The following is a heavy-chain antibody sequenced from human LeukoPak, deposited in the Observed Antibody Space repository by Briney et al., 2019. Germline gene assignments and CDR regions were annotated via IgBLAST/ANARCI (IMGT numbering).Heavy chain of an antibody. J-gene: IGHJ4*02. CDR3: ARGGSYWMPFDY. CDR2: IRYDGSNK. Sequence: GGSLRLSCAASGFTFSSYGMHWVRQAPGKGLEWVAFIRYDGSNKYYADSVKGRFTISRDNAKNSLYLQMNSLRADDTAVYFCARGGSYWMPFDYWGQGTLVTVSS. V-gene: IGHV3-30*02. CDR1: GFTFSSYG. D-gene: IGHD1-26*01.